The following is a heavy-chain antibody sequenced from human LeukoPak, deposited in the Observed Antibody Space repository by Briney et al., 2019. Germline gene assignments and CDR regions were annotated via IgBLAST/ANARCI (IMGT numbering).Heavy chain of an antibody. CDR1: GFTFSSYW. CDR2: TNTDGSST. Sequence: PGGSLRLSCAASGFTFSSYWMHWVRQAPGKGLVWVSRTNTDGSSTTYADSVKGRFTISRDNAKNTLYLQMNSLRAEDTAVYYCARLGRATVANYYYYGMDVWGQGTTITVSS. CDR3: ARLGRATVANYYYYGMDV. V-gene: IGHV3-74*01. D-gene: IGHD4-23*01. J-gene: IGHJ6*02.